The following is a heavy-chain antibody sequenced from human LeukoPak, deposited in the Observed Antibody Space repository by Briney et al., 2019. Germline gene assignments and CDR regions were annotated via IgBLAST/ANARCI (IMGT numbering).Heavy chain of an antibody. J-gene: IGHJ5*02. D-gene: IGHD2-15*01. Sequence: GGSLRLSCAASGFTFSSYAMSWVRQTPGKGLEWVSTISGGGGSTYYADSVKGRFTISRDNSKNTLYLQMNSLRAEDTAVYYCARDLGYCSGGSCYTWFDPWGQGTLVTVSS. CDR1: GFTFSSYA. V-gene: IGHV3-23*01. CDR3: ARDLGYCSGGSCYTWFDP. CDR2: ISGGGGST.